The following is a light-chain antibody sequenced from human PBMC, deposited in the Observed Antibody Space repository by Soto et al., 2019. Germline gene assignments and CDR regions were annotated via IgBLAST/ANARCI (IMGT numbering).Light chain of an antibody. Sequence: EIVLTQSPATLSLSPGERATLSYRASQSVSSYLAWYQQKPGQAPRLLIYDASNRATGIPARFSGSGSGTDFTLTISSLEPEDFAVYYCQQRSNWPPHTFGGGTKVDI. CDR3: QQRSNWPPHT. CDR1: QSVSSY. J-gene: IGKJ4*01. V-gene: IGKV3-11*01. CDR2: DAS.